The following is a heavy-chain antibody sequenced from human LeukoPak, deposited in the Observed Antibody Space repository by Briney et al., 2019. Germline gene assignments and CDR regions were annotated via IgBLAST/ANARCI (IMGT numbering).Heavy chain of an antibody. D-gene: IGHD1-26*01. Sequence: GASVKVSCKASGYTFTGYYMHWVRQAPGQGLEWMGWINPNSGGTNYAQKFQGRVTMTRDTSISTAYMELSRLRSDDTAAYYCARGGTYLYYYYYYMDVWGKGTTVTVSS. CDR2: INPNSGGT. V-gene: IGHV1-2*02. CDR1: GYTFTGYY. CDR3: ARGGTYLYYYYYYMDV. J-gene: IGHJ6*03.